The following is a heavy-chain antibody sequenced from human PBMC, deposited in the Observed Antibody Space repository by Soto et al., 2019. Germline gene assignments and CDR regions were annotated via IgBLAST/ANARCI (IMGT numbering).Heavy chain of an antibody. CDR2: INPNSGGT. V-gene: IGHV1-2*02. CDR3: ARDEGGYDILTGYYKAHHFDY. J-gene: IGHJ4*02. Sequence: GASVKVSCKASGYTFTGYYMHWVRQAPGQGLEWMGWINPNSGGTNYAQKFQGRVTLTTDTSTNTAYMELRSLTSDDTAVYYCARDEGGYDILTGYYKAHHFDYWGQGVLVTVSS. CDR1: GYTFTGYY. D-gene: IGHD3-9*01.